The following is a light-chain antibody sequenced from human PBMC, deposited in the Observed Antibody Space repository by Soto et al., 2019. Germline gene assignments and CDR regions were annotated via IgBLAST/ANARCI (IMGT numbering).Light chain of an antibody. J-gene: IGKJ5*01. CDR2: DAS. CDR1: QSVSSY. Sequence: EIVLTHSPATLALSPCERATLSVSASQSVSSYLAWYQQKPGQAPRLLIYDASNRATGIPARFSGSGSGTDFTLTISSLEPEDFAVYYCQQRSNWPPITFGQGTRLEIK. CDR3: QQRSNWPPIT. V-gene: IGKV3-11*01.